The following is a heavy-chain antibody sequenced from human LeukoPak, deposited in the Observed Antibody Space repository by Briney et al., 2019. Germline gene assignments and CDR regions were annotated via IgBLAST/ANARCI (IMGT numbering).Heavy chain of an antibody. Sequence: SETLSLTCAVYGGSFSGYYWSWIRQPPGKGLEWIGEINHSGSTNYNPSLKSRVIISVDTSKNQFSLKLSSVTAADTAVYYCARRGTVAGQGYWGQGTLVTVSS. D-gene: IGHD6-19*01. J-gene: IGHJ4*02. CDR2: INHSGST. CDR1: GGSFSGYY. V-gene: IGHV4-34*01. CDR3: ARRGTVAGQGY.